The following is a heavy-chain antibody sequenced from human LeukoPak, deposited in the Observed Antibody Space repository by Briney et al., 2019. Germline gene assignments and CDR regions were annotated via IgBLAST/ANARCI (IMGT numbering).Heavy chain of an antibody. CDR1: GFIFSSYS. J-gene: IGHJ3*02. CDR2: ISSNGGST. CDR3: ARVGDFSVAAFDI. D-gene: IGHD3-16*01. V-gene: IGHV3-64*01. Sequence: GGSLRLSCTASGFIFSSYSMHWVRQAPGKGLEFVSAISSNGGSTFYANSVKGGFTISRDTSKNTLYLQMGSLRAEDMAVYYCARVGDFSVAAFDIWGQGTMVTVSS.